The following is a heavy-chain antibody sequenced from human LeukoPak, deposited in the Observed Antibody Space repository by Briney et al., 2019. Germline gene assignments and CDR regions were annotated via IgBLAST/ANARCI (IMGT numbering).Heavy chain of an antibody. CDR3: AKDRHPGQWVEVDY. D-gene: IGHD2-15*01. V-gene: IGHV4-59*01. CDR1: GGSISSYY. Sequence: SETLSLTCTVSGGSISSYYWSWIRQPPGKGLEWIGYIYYSGSTNYNPSLKSRVTISVDTSKNQFSLKLSSVTAADTAVYYCAKDRHPGQWVEVDYWGQGTLVTVSS. J-gene: IGHJ4*02. CDR2: IYYSGST.